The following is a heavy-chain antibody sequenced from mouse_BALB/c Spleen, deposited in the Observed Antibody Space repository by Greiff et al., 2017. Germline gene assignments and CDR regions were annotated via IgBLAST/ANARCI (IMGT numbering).Heavy chain of an antibody. V-gene: IGHV14-3*02. D-gene: IGHD1-1*01. CDR2: IDPANGNT. Sequence: EVQLQQSGAELVKPGASVKLSCTASGFNIKDTYMHWVKQRPEQGLEWIGRIDPANGNTKYDPKFQGKATITADTSSNTAYLQLSGLTSEDTAVYYCARQDNYGKSGYFDVWGAGTTVTVSS. CDR1: GFNIKDTY. CDR3: ARQDNYGKSGYFDV. J-gene: IGHJ1*01.